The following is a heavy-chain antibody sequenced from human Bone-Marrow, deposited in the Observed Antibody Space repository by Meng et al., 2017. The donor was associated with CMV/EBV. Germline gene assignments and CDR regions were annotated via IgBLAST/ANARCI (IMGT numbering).Heavy chain of an antibody. CDR3: GRDSYGMDV. Sequence: SLRLSCAASGFIFNTYSMHWVRQAPGKGLEWVALISYDGKNKYYADSVKGRFTISRDNSKNTLYLQMNTLRAEDTAVYYCGRDSYGMDVWGQGTTVTVSS. CDR2: ISYDGKNK. V-gene: IGHV3-30*04. J-gene: IGHJ6*02. CDR1: GFIFNTYS.